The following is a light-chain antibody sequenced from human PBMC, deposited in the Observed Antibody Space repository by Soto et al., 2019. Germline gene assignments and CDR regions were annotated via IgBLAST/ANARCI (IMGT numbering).Light chain of an antibody. CDR1: QGIAPY. CDR2: ATS. V-gene: IGKV1-27*01. Sequence: DVQMTQSPSSLSAFVGDRVTITCRASQGIAPYLAWFQQKPGKVPKLLIYATSTLQSGATSRFSVSGSGTDFTLTINSLQPEDVGTYYCQKYNSAPLTFGGGTKVEIK. CDR3: QKYNSAPLT. J-gene: IGKJ4*01.